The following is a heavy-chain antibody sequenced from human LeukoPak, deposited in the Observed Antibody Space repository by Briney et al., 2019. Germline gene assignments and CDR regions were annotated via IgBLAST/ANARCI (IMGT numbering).Heavy chain of an antibody. Sequence: GGSLRLSCSASGFTFNDYWMSWVRQAPGKGLEWVANLKQDGSEKYYVDSVKGRFTISRDNAKKSLYLQMNSLRPEDTAVYYCARGGATVVSWGHGTLVTVSS. D-gene: IGHD1-26*01. CDR2: LKQDGSEK. CDR1: GFTFNDYW. CDR3: ARGGATVVS. J-gene: IGHJ5*01. V-gene: IGHV3-7*05.